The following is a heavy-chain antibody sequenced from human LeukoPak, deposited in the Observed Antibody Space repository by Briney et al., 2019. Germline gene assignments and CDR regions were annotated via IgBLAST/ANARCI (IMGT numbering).Heavy chain of an antibody. Sequence: GGSLRLSCAASGFTFDTYSMSWVRQAPGKGLEWVSSISSSSSYIYYADSVKGRFTISRDNAKNSLYLQMTSLRAEDTAVYYCARSPGSFWNFDYWGQGTLVTVSS. J-gene: IGHJ4*02. D-gene: IGHD1-26*01. CDR1: GFTFDTYS. V-gene: IGHV3-21*01. CDR3: ARSPGSFWNFDY. CDR2: ISSSSSYI.